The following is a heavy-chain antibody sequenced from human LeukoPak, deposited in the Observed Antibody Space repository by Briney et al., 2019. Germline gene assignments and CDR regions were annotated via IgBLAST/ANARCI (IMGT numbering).Heavy chain of an antibody. CDR3: ARRRSDAYNFEY. Sequence: SETLSLTCSVSGGSLSAYYWSWIRQSPGRGLEGVGYTFSSGSTTYNPSLKSRVTISVDTSKNQFSLKLSSVTAADTAVYFCARRRSDAYNFEYWGQGALVTVSS. D-gene: IGHD5-24*01. J-gene: IGHJ4*02. V-gene: IGHV4-59*12. CDR2: TFSSGST. CDR1: GGSLSAYY.